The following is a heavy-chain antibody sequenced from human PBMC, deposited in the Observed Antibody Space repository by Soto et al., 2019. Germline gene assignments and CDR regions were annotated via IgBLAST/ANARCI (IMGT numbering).Heavy chain of an antibody. V-gene: IGHV1-69*01. J-gene: IGHJ6*02. CDR2: IIPIFGTA. CDR3: ARLYDSSGYRHYYYYGMDV. Sequence: QVQLVQSGAEVKKPGSSVKVSCKASGGTFSSYAISWVRQAPGQGLEWMGGIIPIFGTANYAQKFQGRVTITADESTSTAYMELSCLRSEDTAVYYCARLYDSSGYRHYYYYGMDVWGQGTTVTVSS. D-gene: IGHD3-22*01. CDR1: GGTFSSYA.